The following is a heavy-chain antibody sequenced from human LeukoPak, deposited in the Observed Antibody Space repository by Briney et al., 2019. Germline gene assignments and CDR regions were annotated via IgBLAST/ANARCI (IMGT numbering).Heavy chain of an antibody. V-gene: IGHV3-66*02. CDR2: IYSGGST. J-gene: IGHJ3*02. Sequence: PGGSLRLSCAASGFTVSSNYMSWVRQAPGKGLEWVSVIYSGGSTYYADSVKGRFTISRDNSKNTLYLQMNSLRAEDTAVYYCARGYYDSSVQGSDAFDIWGQGTMVTVSS. CDR3: ARGYYDSSVQGSDAFDI. CDR1: GFTVSSNY. D-gene: IGHD3-22*01.